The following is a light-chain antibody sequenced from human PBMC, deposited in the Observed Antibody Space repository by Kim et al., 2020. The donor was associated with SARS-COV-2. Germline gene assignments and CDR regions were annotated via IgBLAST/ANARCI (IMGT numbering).Light chain of an antibody. Sequence: EIVLTQSPGTLSLSPGERATLSCRASQSVSSSYLAWYQQKPGQAPRLLIFGTSSRATGIPDRFSGSWSGTDFTLTISRLEPEDFAVYYCQQYSSSPPYTFGQGTKLEIK. V-gene: IGKV3-20*01. J-gene: IGKJ2*01. CDR3: QQYSSSPPYT. CDR1: QSVSSSY. CDR2: GTS.